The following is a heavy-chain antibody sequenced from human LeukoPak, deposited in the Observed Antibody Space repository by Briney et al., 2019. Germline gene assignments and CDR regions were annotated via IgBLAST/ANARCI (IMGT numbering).Heavy chain of an antibody. J-gene: IGHJ4*02. CDR2: MNPNSGNT. V-gene: IGHV1-8*02. CDR3: ARGHKDRYYYGSGSYYIY. D-gene: IGHD3-10*01. CDR1: GYSFTTFH. Sequence: ASVKVSCKAAGYSFTTFHINWVRQATGQGLEWMGWMNPNSGNTGYAQKFQGRVTMTRNTSISTAYMELSSLRSEDTAVYYCARGHKDRYYYGSGSYYIYWGQGTLVTVSS.